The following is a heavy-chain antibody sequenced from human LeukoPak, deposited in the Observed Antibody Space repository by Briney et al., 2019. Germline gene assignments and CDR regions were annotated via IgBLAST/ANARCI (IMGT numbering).Heavy chain of an antibody. J-gene: IGHJ5*02. CDR2: IIPILGIA. V-gene: IGHV1-69*04. CDR1: GGTFSSYA. CDR3: AREWIVEQNWFDP. Sequence: GASVKVSCKASGGTFSSYAISWVRQAPGQGLEWMGRIIPILGIANYAQKFQGRVTITADKSASTAYMELSSLRSEDTAVYYCAREWIVEQNWFDPWGQGTLVTVSS. D-gene: IGHD3-22*01.